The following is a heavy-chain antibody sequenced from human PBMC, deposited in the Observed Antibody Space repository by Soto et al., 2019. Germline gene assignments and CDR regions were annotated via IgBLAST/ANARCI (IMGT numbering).Heavy chain of an antibody. CDR2: VYYTGST. D-gene: IGHD2-8*02. V-gene: IGHV4-59*01. Sequence: SSTXSLTCSVPVCSISGSYWSWIRQSPGKGLEWLGYVYYTGSTNYSPSLRSRVSISVDKSKNEFSLRLSSVTAADTAVYFCARSVEVTGAQIEYWGQGTQVKVYS. J-gene: IGHJ4*02. CDR3: ARSVEVTGAQIEY. CDR1: VCSISGSY.